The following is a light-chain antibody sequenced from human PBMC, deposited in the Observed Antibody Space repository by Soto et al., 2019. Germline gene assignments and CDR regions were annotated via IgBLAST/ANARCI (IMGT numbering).Light chain of an antibody. CDR2: AAS. CDR1: QGVGSW. Sequence: DIQMTQSPSSVSAPVGDRVTITCRASQGVGSWLAWYQQKPGKAPKLLIFAASSLQSGVPSRFSGSGSGTDFTLTISSLQPEDVATYYCRQANSFPWTFGQGTEVEIK. J-gene: IGKJ1*01. V-gene: IGKV1-12*01. CDR3: RQANSFPWT.